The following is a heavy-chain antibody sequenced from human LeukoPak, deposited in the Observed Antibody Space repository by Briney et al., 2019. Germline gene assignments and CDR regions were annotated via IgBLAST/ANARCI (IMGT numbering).Heavy chain of an antibody. D-gene: IGHD1-26*01. V-gene: IGHV1-24*01. J-gene: IGHJ4*02. CDR2: FDPEDGET. Sequence: EASVKVSCKVSGYTLTELSMHWVRQAPGKGLEWMGGFDPEDGETIYAQKFQGRVTMTEDTSTDTAYMELSSLRSEDTAVYYCATTRGWELLDPFDYWGQGTLVTVSS. CDR1: GYTLTELS. CDR3: ATTRGWELLDPFDY.